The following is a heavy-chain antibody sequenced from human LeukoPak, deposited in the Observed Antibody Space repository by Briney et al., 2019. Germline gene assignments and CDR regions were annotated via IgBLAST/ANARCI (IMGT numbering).Heavy chain of an antibody. D-gene: IGHD6-19*01. J-gene: IGHJ4*02. V-gene: IGHV4-34*01. CDR2: INHSGST. CDR1: GGSFSGYY. CDR3: ARVGRPYSSGWYIDY. Sequence: SETLSLTCAVYGGSFSGYYWSWIRQPPGKGLEWIGEINHSGSTNYNPSLKGRVTISVDTSKNQFSLKLSSVTAADTAVYYCARVGRPYSSGWYIDYWGQGTLVTVSS.